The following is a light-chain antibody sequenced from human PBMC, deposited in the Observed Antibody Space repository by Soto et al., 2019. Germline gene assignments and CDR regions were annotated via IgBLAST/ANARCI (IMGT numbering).Light chain of an antibody. CDR2: GAS. CDR1: RDISNN. V-gene: IGKV3-15*01. CDR3: QRYTSWQT. J-gene: IGKJ1*01. Sequence: EILMTQSPATLSVSPGGRATLSCRASRDISNNVAWYQQKTGQPPRLLIYGASTRATGVPARCSGSGWATEFTITITGLQSDDFAVYYWQRYTSWQTFGQGTQVDIK.